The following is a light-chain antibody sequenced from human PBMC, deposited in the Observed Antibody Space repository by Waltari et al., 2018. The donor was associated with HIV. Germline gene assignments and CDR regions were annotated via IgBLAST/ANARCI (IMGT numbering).Light chain of an antibody. CDR1: QSVLYSSNNENY. CDR3: QQYYSPPGWT. V-gene: IGKV4-1*01. J-gene: IGKJ1*01. CDR2: GAS. Sequence: DIVMTQSPDSLAVSLGERATINCKSSQSVLYSSNNENYLAWYQQKPGQPPKLLIYGASTRESGVPDRFSGSGSGTDFTLTISSLQAEDVAVYYCQQYYSPPGWTFGQGTKVEIK.